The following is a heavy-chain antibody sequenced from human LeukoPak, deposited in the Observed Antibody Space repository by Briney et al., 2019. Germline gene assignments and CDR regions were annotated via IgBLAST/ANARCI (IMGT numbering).Heavy chain of an antibody. Sequence: SETLSLTCTVSGGSISNYYWSWTRQPAGKGLEWIGRIYTSGSTNYNPSLKSRVTMSVDTSKNQFSLKLSSVTAADTAVYYCAREASDYVWGSYRNTPDYWGQGTLVTVSS. D-gene: IGHD3-16*02. V-gene: IGHV4-4*07. J-gene: IGHJ4*02. CDR3: AREASDYVWGSYRNTPDY. CDR1: GGSISNYY. CDR2: IYTSGST.